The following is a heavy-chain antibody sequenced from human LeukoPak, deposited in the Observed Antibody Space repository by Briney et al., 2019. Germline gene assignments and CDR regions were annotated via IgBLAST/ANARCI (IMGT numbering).Heavy chain of an antibody. V-gene: IGHV1-69*13. CDR3: ARDNGFGESIYYYYGMDV. CDR2: IIPIFGTA. CDR1: GGTFSSYA. J-gene: IGHJ6*02. Sequence: GASVKVSCKASGGTFSSYAISWVRQAPGQGLEWMGGIIPIFGTASYAQKFQGRVTITADGSTSTAYMELSSLRSEDTAVYYCARDNGFGESIYYYYGMDVWGQGTTVTVSS. D-gene: IGHD3-10*01.